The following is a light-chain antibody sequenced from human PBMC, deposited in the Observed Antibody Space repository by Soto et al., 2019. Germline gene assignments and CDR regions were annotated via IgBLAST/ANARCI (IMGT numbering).Light chain of an antibody. V-gene: IGKV1-12*01. CDR2: AAF. CDR1: EDINSR. Sequence: DIQMTHKSSSGSAPVWGRGTISFRASEDINSRLAWYQQKPGNAPKLLIYAAFILQSGVPSRFSGSGSGTEFTLTISSLQPDDFATXXCQQYXSYRTFXQGTKVDIK. J-gene: IGKJ1*01. CDR3: QQYXSYRT.